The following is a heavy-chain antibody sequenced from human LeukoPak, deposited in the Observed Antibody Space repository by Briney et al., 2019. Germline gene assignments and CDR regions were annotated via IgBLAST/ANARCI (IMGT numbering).Heavy chain of an antibody. CDR3: ARDGTTGTLWDHFYDY. Sequence: GGSLGLSCTTSKFTFNSYGMTWVRQAPGKGLEWVSSISSSSSYIYYADSVKGRFTISRDNAKNSLYLQMNSLRAEDTAVYYCARDGTTGTLWDHFYDYWGQGTLVTVSS. CDR1: KFTFNSYG. D-gene: IGHD2-8*02. CDR2: ISSSSSYI. J-gene: IGHJ4*02. V-gene: IGHV3-21*01.